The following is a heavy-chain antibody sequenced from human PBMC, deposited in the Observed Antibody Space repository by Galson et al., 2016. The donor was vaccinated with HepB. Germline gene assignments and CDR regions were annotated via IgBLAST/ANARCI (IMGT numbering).Heavy chain of an antibody. CDR1: GGSITENW. V-gene: IGHV4-4*02. J-gene: IGHJ5*02. CDR2: IYPTGSI. D-gene: IGHD2-2*01. CDR3: ARFTRYEDNMSCYVWFDP. Sequence: SETLSLTCAVSGGSITENWWSWVRQSPGKGLEWIGEIYPTGSINYNPSLKTRVTISVDKSKNQFSLKLISMTAAGTAVYFCARFTRYEDNMSCYVWFDPWGQGTRVTVSS.